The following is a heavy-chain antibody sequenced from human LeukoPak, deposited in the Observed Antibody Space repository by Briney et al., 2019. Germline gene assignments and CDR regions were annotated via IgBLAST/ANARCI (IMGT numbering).Heavy chain of an antibody. CDR2: IYHSGST. CDR1: GGSVSSFTYY. D-gene: IGHD6-13*01. CDR3: AGDAATGRDY. Sequence: SETLSLTCTVSGGSVSSFTYYWGWLRQPPWKGLEWIGSIYHSGSTNYNPSLKSRVTMSVDKSKNQFSLKLSSVTAADTAVYYCAGDAATGRDYWGQGTLVTVSS. J-gene: IGHJ4*02. V-gene: IGHV4-39*07.